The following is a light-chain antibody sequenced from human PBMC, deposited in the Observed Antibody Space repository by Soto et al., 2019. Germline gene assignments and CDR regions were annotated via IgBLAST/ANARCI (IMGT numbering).Light chain of an antibody. Sequence: EVVLTQSPGTLSLSPGERATLSCRASQSVRSTYLAWYQQKPGQAPRLLIYDASSRATDIPDRFSGSGSGTDFTLTISRLEPEDFALYYCQHYGNSLWTVGPGTKAESK. CDR3: QHYGNSLWT. CDR1: QSVRSTY. J-gene: IGKJ1*01. V-gene: IGKV3-20*01. CDR2: DAS.